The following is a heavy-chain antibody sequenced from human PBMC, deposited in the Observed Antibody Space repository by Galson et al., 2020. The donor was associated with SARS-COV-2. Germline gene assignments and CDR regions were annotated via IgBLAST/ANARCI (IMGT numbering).Heavy chain of an antibody. J-gene: IGHJ3*02. Sequence: GESLKISCAASGFTFRSYSMNWVRQAPGKGLEWVSSISSSSSYIYYADSVKGRFTISRDNAKNSLYLQMNSLRAEDTAVYYCARGAYYYDSSGLDAFDIWGQGTMVTVSS. CDR2: ISSSSSYI. D-gene: IGHD3-22*01. CDR1: GFTFRSYS. CDR3: ARGAYYYDSSGLDAFDI. V-gene: IGHV3-21*01.